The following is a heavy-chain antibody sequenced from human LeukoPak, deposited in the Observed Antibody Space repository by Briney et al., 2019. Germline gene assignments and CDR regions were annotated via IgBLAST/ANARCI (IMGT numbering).Heavy chain of an antibody. CDR1: GFTVSSNY. CDR3: ARVGSGWYDFDY. CDR2: IYSGSSSK. Sequence: GGSLRLSCAASGFTVSSNYMSWVRQAPGKGLEWVSVIYSGSSSKYYTDSVQGRFTISRHNSKNTLYLQMNSLRAEDTAVYYCARVGSGWYDFDYWGQGTLVTVSS. D-gene: IGHD6-19*01. V-gene: IGHV3-53*04. J-gene: IGHJ4*02.